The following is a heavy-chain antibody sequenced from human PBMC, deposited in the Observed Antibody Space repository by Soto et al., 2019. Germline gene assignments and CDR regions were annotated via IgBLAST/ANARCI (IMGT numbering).Heavy chain of an antibody. J-gene: IGHJ6*03. CDR3: ARDLNLSNIYKIVADYYYYMDV. CDR1: GDSVSSNSAA. Sequence: PSQTLSLTCVISGDSVSSNSAAWNWIRQSPSRGLEWLGRTYYRSKWYNDYAVSVKSRITINPDTSKNQFSLQLNSVTPEDTAVYYCARDLNLSNIYKIVADYYYYMDVWGKGTTVTVSS. D-gene: IGHD2-15*01. CDR2: TYYRSKWYN. V-gene: IGHV6-1*01.